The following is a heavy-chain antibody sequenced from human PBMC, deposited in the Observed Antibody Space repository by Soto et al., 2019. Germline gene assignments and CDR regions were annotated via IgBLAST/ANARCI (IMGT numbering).Heavy chain of an antibody. Sequence: AGGSLRLSCAASGFTFTTYAMSWVRQPPGRGLEWVAAISGSGRSTYYADSVKGRFTISRDNSKNTLYLQMNSLRAEDTAIYYCANVDTAMVGHFDYWGQGTLVTVSS. D-gene: IGHD5-18*01. CDR2: ISGSGRST. CDR1: GFTFTTYA. J-gene: IGHJ4*02. CDR3: ANVDTAMVGHFDY. V-gene: IGHV3-23*01.